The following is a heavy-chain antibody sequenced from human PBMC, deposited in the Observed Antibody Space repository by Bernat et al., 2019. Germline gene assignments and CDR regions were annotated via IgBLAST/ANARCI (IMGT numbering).Heavy chain of an antibody. D-gene: IGHD6-19*01. Sequence: EVQLLESGGGLVQPGGSLRLSCAASGFTFSSYAMSWVRQAPGKGLEWVSAISGSGGNTYDADSVKGRFTISRDNSKNTLYLQMNSLRAEDTAVYYCAKAMAGRWYFDLWGRGTLVTVSS. CDR2: ISGSGGNT. J-gene: IGHJ2*01. V-gene: IGHV3-23*01. CDR3: AKAMAGRWYFDL. CDR1: GFTFSSYA.